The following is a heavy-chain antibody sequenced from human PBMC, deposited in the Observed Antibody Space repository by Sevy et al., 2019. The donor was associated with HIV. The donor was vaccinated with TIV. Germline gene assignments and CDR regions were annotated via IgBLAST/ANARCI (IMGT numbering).Heavy chain of an antibody. D-gene: IGHD1-1*01. CDR2: INPNDGVT. CDR3: ARLTTMPTSDLYGMDV. V-gene: IGHV1-2*02. Sequence: ASVKVSCKASRYTFTDYYVHWVRQAPGQGLEWMGWINPNDGVTKYAQRFQGRFTMTRDTSISTAYMDLDRLTPDDTAVYYCARLTTMPTSDLYGMDVWGQGTTVTVSS. J-gene: IGHJ6*02. CDR1: RYTFTDYY.